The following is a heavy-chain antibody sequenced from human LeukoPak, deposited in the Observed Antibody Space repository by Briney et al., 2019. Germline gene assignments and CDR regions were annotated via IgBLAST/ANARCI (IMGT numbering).Heavy chain of an antibody. CDR1: SYSISSGYY. J-gene: IGHJ3*02. Sequence: SETLSLTCTVSSYSISSGYYWGWIRQPPGKGLEWIGSMYHSGTTYYNPSLKSRVTISVDTSKNQFSLELSSVTAADTAVYYCARDRGVYGAFDIWGQGTMVTVSS. D-gene: IGHD6-13*01. CDR2: MYHSGTT. V-gene: IGHV4-38-2*02. CDR3: ARDRGVYGAFDI.